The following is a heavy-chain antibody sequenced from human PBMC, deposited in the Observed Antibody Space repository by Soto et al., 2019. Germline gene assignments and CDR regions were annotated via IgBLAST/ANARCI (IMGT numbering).Heavy chain of an antibody. CDR1: GFTFSSYG. Sequence: AGGSLRLSCAASGFTFSSYGMHWVRQAPGKGLEWVAVIWYDGSKKYYADSVRGRFTISRDNSKNTLYLQMNSLRAEDTAVYYCAREYSSSGHYYYYGMDVWGQGTTVTVSS. J-gene: IGHJ6*02. V-gene: IGHV3-33*01. D-gene: IGHD6-6*01. CDR2: IWYDGSKK. CDR3: AREYSSSGHYYYYGMDV.